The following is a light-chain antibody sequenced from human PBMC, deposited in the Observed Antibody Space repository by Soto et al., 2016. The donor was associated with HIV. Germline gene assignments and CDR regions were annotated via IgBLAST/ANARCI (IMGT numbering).Light chain of an antibody. Sequence: SYVLTQPPSVSVAPGKTARITCGGNYIGSKSVHWYQQKPGQAPILVLYGDSDRPSGIPERFSGSNSGDTATLTISRVEAGDEADYYCQVWDASTDLVVFGGGTKLTVL. CDR3: QVWDASTDLVV. J-gene: IGLJ2*01. V-gene: IGLV3-21*03. CDR2: GDS. CDR1: YIGSKS.